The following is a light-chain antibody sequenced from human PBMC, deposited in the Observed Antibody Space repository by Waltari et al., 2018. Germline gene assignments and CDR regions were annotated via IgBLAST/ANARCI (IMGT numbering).Light chain of an antibody. CDR2: DVT. CDR1: SSDIGNDNL. Sequence: QSPLTQPASVSASPGQSITISCTGTSSDIGNDNLVTWYQQHSGKVPKLIIYDVTQRPSGVADRFSGSRSGNTSSLTISGLQEDDESDYYCCSYSVSSTLVFGGVT. V-gene: IGLV2-23*02. J-gene: IGLJ2*01. CDR3: CSYSVSSTLV.